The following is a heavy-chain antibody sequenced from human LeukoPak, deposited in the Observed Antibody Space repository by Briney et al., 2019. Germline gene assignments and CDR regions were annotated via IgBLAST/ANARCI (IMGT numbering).Heavy chain of an antibody. V-gene: IGHV1-2*02. CDR2: INPNSGGT. J-gene: IGHJ5*02. D-gene: IGHD2-21*02. Sequence: ASVKVSCKASGYTFTGYYMHWVRQAPGQGPEWMGWINPNSGGTNYSQKFQGRVTMTRDTSISTAYMELSRLRSDDTAVYYCARDNAYCGGDCSTFDPWGQGTLVTVSS. CDR1: GYTFTGYY. CDR3: ARDNAYCGGDCSTFDP.